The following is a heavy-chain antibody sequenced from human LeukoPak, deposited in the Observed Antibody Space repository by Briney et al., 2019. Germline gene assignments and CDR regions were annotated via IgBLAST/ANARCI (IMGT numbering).Heavy chain of an antibody. CDR2: ISYDGSNK. D-gene: IGHD3-22*01. J-gene: IGHJ3*02. V-gene: IGHV3-30*18. Sequence: GGSLRLSCAASGFTFSSYGMHWVRQARGKGLEWVAVISYDGSNKYYADSVKGRFTISRDNSKNTLYLQMNSLRAEDTAVYYCAKAGPSSGRRVGAFDIWGQGTMVTVSS. CDR3: AKAGPSSGRRVGAFDI. CDR1: GFTFSSYG.